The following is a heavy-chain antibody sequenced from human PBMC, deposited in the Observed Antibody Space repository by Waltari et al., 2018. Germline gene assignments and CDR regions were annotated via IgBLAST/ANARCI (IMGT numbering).Heavy chain of an antibody. CDR2: INHSGST. CDR1: GGSFSGYY. V-gene: IGHV4-34*01. D-gene: IGHD2-21*02. J-gene: IGHJ4*02. CDR3: ARGQIVVVTATNAPFDY. Sequence: QVQLQQWGAGLLKPSETLSLTCAVYGGSFSGYYWSWIRQPPGKGLEWIGEINHSGSTNYNPSLKSRVTISVDTSKNQFSRKLSSVTAADTAVYYCARGQIVVVTATNAPFDYWGQGTLVTVSS.